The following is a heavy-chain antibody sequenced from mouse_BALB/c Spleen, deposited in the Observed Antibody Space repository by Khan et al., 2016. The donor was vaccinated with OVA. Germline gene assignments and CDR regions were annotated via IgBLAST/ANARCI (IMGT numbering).Heavy chain of an antibody. CDR1: GYTFTNYI. CDR3: ARDYGSSFCFAY. D-gene: IGHD1-1*01. CDR2: INPYNDGP. V-gene: IGHV1S136*01. J-gene: IGHJ3*01. Sequence: VQLKQSGPELVKPGASVKMSCKASGYTFTNYIIHWVKQKPGQGLEWIGYINPYNDGPKYNQKFKGKATLASDKSSSTAYMDLSGLTSEDSAVYYCARDYGSSFCFAYWGQGTLVTVSA.